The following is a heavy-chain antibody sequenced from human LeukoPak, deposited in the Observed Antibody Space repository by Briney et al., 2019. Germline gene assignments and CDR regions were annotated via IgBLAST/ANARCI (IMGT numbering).Heavy chain of an antibody. CDR3: AKDRCSGGDCYPHRFDY. Sequence: PGGSLRLSCTASGFTFSSYAMSWVRQAPGKGLEWVSAISGSGGTTYYADSVKGRFTISRDNSKNTLYLQMNSLRAEDTAVYYSAKDRCSGGDCYPHRFDYWGQGTLVTVSS. D-gene: IGHD2-21*02. CDR1: GFTFSSYA. CDR2: ISGSGGTT. V-gene: IGHV3-23*01. J-gene: IGHJ4*02.